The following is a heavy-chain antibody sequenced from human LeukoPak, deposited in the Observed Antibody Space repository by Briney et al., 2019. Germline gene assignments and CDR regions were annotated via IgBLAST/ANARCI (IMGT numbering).Heavy chain of an antibody. V-gene: IGHV4-39*07. CDR3: ARDRVGITGTTYLDY. Sequence: SETLSLTCTVSGGSISSSSYYWGWIRQPPGKGLEWIGSIYYSGSTYYNPSLKSRVTISVDTSKNQFSLKLSSVTAADTAVYYCARDRVGITGTTYLDYWGQGTLVTVSS. D-gene: IGHD1-20*01. CDR1: GGSISSSSYY. CDR2: IYYSGST. J-gene: IGHJ4*02.